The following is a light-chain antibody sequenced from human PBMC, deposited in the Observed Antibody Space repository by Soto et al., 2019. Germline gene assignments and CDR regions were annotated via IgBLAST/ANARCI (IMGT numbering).Light chain of an antibody. CDR2: AAS. V-gene: IGKV1-9*01. Sequence: DIQLTQSPSFLSASVGDRVTITCRASQGISSHLAWYQQIPGKGPKLLIYAASTLQSGVPSRFSGSGSGTEFTLAISSLQPEDFALYYCQQVNGYPHTFGQGTKLEIK. CDR3: QQVNGYPHT. CDR1: QGISSH. J-gene: IGKJ2*01.